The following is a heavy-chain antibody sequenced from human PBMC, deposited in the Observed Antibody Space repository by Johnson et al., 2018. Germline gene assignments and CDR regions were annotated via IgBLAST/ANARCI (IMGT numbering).Heavy chain of an antibody. CDR3: ARDGWGYSGYDWGAFDI. CDR2: ISSSSNYI. V-gene: IGHV3-21*06. D-gene: IGHD5-12*01. Sequence: VQLVESGGGLVQXGGSXRLXCAASGFTFSTYSLNWVRQAPGKGLEWVSSISSSSNYIYYADSMKGRLPISSDNAKNSLYLQMNSLRAEDTAVYYCARDGWGYSGYDWGAFDIWGQGTMVTVSS. J-gene: IGHJ3*02. CDR1: GFTFSTYS.